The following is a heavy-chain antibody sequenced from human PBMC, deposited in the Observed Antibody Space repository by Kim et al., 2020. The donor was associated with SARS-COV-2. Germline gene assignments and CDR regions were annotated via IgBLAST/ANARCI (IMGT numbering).Heavy chain of an antibody. V-gene: IGHV1-69*13. CDR1: GGTFSSYA. D-gene: IGHD3-10*01. J-gene: IGHJ6*02. Sequence: SVKVSCKASGGTFSSYAISWVRQAPGQGLEWMGGIIPIFGTANYAQKFQVRVTITADESTSTAYMELSSLRSEDTAVYYCARESGDYYGSGRQTSLYYYYGMDVWGQGTTVTVSS. CDR2: IIPIFGTA. CDR3: ARESGDYYGSGRQTSLYYYYGMDV.